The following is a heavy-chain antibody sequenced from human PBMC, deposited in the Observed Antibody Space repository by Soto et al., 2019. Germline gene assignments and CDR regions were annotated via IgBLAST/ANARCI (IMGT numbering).Heavy chain of an antibody. J-gene: IGHJ5*02. D-gene: IGHD2-21*01. CDR2: IYYDGTT. CDR1: GGSITSANW. V-gene: IGHV4-4*02. CDR3: ARTNYENCGFLGP. Sequence: QVQLQESGPGLVKPSGTLSLTCDVSGGSITSANWWSWVRQPPGKGLEWIGAIYYDGTTKRNPSLKRRVTISVDESKKQVSLKLTSVTVADTAFYYCARTNYENCGFLGPWGQGTLVTVSS.